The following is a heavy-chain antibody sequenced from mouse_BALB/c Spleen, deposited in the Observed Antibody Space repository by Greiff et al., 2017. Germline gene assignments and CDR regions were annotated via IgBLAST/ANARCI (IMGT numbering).Heavy chain of an antibody. D-gene: IGHD2-10*02. Sequence: EVQVVESGGGLVKPGGSLKLSCAASGFTFSDYYLYWVRQTPEKRLEWVATISDGGSYTYYPDSVKGRFTITRGNAKNNLYLQMSSLKSEDTAMYYCSGDKYGNYGWFAYWGQGTLVTVSA. J-gene: IGHJ3*01. CDR3: SGDKYGNYGWFAY. V-gene: IGHV5-4*02. CDR1: GFTFSDYY. CDR2: ISDGGSYT.